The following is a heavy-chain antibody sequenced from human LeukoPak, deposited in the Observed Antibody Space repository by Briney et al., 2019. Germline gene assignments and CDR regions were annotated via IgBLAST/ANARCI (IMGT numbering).Heavy chain of an antibody. CDR3: ASGNYGDYFAY. CDR2: VFPSGNT. D-gene: IGHD4-17*01. CDR1: GPSTSSVYY. Sequence: SETLSLTCAFSGPSTSSVYYWAWIRQPPGKGLEWVGSVFPSGNTYYKPSLKSRVNISLDTSKNHFSLNLTSVTATDTAVYFCASGNYGDYFAYWGQKTAVTLSS. V-gene: IGHV4-38-2*01. J-gene: IGHJ4*02.